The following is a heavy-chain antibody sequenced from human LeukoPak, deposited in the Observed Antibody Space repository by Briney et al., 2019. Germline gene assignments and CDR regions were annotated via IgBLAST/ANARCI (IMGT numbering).Heavy chain of an antibody. CDR3: ARAPKYCSGGSCYPEYFDY. CDR1: GGSISSSSYY. CDR2: IYYSGST. Sequence: PSETLSLTCTVSGGSISSSSYYWGWIRQPPGKGLEWIGSIYYSGSTYYNPSLKSRVTISVDTSKNQFSLKLSSVTAADTAVYYCARAPKYCSGGSCYPEYFDYWGQGTLVTVSS. J-gene: IGHJ4*02. D-gene: IGHD2-15*01. V-gene: IGHV4-39*07.